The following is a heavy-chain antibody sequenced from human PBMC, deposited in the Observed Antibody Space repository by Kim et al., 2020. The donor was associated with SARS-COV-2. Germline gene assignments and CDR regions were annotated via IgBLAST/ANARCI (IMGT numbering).Heavy chain of an antibody. CDR3: ARFSSSSHEYFQH. D-gene: IGHD6-13*01. J-gene: IGHJ1*01. V-gene: IGHV4-34*01. Sequence: YNPSLKSRVTLSVDTSKNQFSLKLSSVTAADTAVYYCARFSSSSHEYFQHWGQGTLVTVSS.